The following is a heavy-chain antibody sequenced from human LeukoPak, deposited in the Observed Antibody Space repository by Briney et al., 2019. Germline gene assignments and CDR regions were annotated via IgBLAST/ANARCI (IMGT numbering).Heavy chain of an antibody. CDR2: INPEKRDT. CDR1: GYTFTGYA. CDR3: AKKVRGPSHPLDF. Sequence: ASVKVSCKASGYTFTGYAIHWVRQAPGQGLEWMGWINPEKRDTGYAHKFQGKVTMTSDTSISTAYMELSSLRSDDTAVYYCAKKVRGPSHPLDFWGQGTLVTVSS. J-gene: IGHJ4*02. D-gene: IGHD5-12*01. V-gene: IGHV1-2*02.